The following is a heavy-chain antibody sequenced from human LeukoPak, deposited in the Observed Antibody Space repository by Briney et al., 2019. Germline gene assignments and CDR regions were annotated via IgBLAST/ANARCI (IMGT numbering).Heavy chain of an antibody. CDR2: IIPIFGTA. CDR1: GCTFTSYG. D-gene: IGHD5-24*01. J-gene: IGHJ5*02. CDR3: ARCGVEMATIGWFDP. V-gene: IGHV1-69*06. Sequence: SVKVSCKASGCTFTSYGISWVRQAPGQGLEWMGGIIPIFGTANYAQKFQGRVMITADKSTSTAYMELSSLRSEDTAVYYCARCGVEMATIGWFDPWGQGTLVTVSS.